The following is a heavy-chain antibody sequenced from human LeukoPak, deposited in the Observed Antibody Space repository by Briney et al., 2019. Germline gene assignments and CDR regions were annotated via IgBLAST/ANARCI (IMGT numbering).Heavy chain of an antibody. D-gene: IGHD1-7*01. CDR1: RFTFSRYW. CDR2: IKEDGSQK. CDR3: AKDTELD. Sequence: GGSLRLSCVGSRFTFSRYWMNWVRQAPGKGLEWVASIKEDGSQKYYVDSVKGRFTISRDNSKNTLYLQMNSLRAEDTAVYYCAKDTELDWGQGTLVTVSS. V-gene: IGHV3-7*03. J-gene: IGHJ4*02.